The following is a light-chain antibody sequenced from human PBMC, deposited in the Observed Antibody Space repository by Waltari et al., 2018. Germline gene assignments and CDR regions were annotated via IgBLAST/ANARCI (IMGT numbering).Light chain of an antibody. J-gene: IGLJ7*01. CDR2: ENS. Sequence: QSVLTQPPSVSAAPGQRVTIPCSAGSSNIGNNYVSWYRQFPGTAPELLIYENSARPSGIPGRFSGSKSGTSATLDITGLQAGDEADYYCGTWDSSLSGAVFGGGTHLTVL. V-gene: IGLV1-51*02. CDR1: SSNIGNNY. CDR3: GTWDSSLSGAV.